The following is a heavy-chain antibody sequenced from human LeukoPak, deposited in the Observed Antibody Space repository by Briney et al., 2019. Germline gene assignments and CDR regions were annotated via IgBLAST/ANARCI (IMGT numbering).Heavy chain of an antibody. V-gene: IGHV4-39*01. CDR1: GGSISSSSYY. J-gene: IGHJ6*03. D-gene: IGHD5-18*01. Sequence: SETLSLTCTVSGGSISSSSYYWGWIRQPPGKGLEWIGSIYYSGSTYYNPSLKSRVTISVDTSKNQFSLKLSSVTAADTAVYYCARHNYGYVYYYYYMDVWGKGTTVAISS. CDR2: IYYSGST. CDR3: ARHNYGYVYYYYYMDV.